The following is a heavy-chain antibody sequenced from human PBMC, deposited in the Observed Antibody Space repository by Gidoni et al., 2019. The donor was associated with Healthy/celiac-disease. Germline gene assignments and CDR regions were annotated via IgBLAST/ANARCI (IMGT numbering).Heavy chain of an antibody. CDR1: GFTFSSYA. CDR2: ISGSGGST. CDR3: ANSDRLAPTPQGY. V-gene: IGHV3-23*01. Sequence: EVQLLESGGGLVQPGGSLRLSCAASGFTFSSYAMSWVRQAPGKGLEWVSAISGSGGSTYYADSVKGRFTISRDNSKNTLYLQMNSLRAEDTAVYYCANSDRLAPTPQGYWGQGTLVTVSS. J-gene: IGHJ4*02. D-gene: IGHD6-19*01.